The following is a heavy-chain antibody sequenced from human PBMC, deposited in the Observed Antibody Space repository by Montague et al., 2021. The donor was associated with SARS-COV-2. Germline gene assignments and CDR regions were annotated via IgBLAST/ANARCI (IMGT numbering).Heavy chain of an antibody. CDR1: GGSFSGYY. J-gene: IGHJ6*03. V-gene: IGHV4-34*01. CDR2: INNSGST. D-gene: IGHD2-2*01. Sequence: SETLSLTCAVYGGSFSGYYWSWICQPPGTGLEWNGEINNSGSTHYNQSLTSRVPISVDTSKNQFALKLSSVTAADTAVYYCARARQDVVVPALGIGAYYYYYDMDVWGKGTTVTVSS. CDR3: ARARQDVVVPALGIGAYYYYYDMDV.